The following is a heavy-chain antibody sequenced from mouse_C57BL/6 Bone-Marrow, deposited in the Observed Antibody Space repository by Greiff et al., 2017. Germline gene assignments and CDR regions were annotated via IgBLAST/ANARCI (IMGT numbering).Heavy chain of an antibody. CDR2: IYPGDGDT. CDR3: ASEAYYSNYTPCFDY. CDR1: GYAFSSSW. D-gene: IGHD2-5*01. V-gene: IGHV1-82*01. Sequence: VQLQQSGPELVKPGASVKISCKASGYAFSSSWMNWVKQRPGKGLEWIGRIYPGDGDTNYNGKFKGKATLTADKSSSTAYMQLSSLTSEDSAVYFCASEAYYSNYTPCFDYWGQGTTLTVSS. J-gene: IGHJ2*01.